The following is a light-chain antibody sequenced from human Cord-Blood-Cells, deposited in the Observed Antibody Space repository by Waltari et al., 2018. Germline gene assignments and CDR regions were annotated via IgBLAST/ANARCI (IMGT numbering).Light chain of an antibody. CDR2: AAS. J-gene: IGKJ2*01. Sequence: DIQLTQSPSFLSASVGARFTITCRASQGISSYLAWHQQKPGKAPKLLIYAASTLQSGVPSRFSGSGSGTEFTLTISSLQPEDFATYYCQQLNSYPYTFGQGTKLEIK. V-gene: IGKV1-9*01. CDR1: QGISSY. CDR3: QQLNSYPYT.